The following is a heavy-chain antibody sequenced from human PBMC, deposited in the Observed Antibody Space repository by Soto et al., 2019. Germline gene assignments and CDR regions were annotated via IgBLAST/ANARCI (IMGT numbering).Heavy chain of an antibody. Sequence: SETLSLTCTVSGGSISSYYWSWIRQPPGKGLEWIGYIYYSGSTNYNPSLKSRVTISVDTSKNQFSLKLSSVTAADTAVYYCARHAANYDFWSGYLTEKYNWFDPWGQGTLVTVSS. CDR1: GGSISSYY. CDR3: ARHAANYDFWSGYLTEKYNWFDP. D-gene: IGHD3-3*01. V-gene: IGHV4-59*08. J-gene: IGHJ5*02. CDR2: IYYSGST.